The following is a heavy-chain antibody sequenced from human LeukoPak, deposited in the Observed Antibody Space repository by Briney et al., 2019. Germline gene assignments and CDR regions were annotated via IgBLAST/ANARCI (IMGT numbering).Heavy chain of an antibody. Sequence: PGGSLRLSCAASGFTFTSYGMSWVRQAPGKGLEWVSAISGSGGSTYYADSVKGRFTISRDNSKNTLYLQMNSLIPQDTAVYYFAKSSTMIVVGGPLVSDDAFDIWGQGKMVTVSS. V-gene: IGHV3-23*01. CDR2: ISGSGGST. D-gene: IGHD3-22*01. J-gene: IGHJ3*02. CDR3: AKSSTMIVVGGPLVSDDAFDI. CDR1: GFTFTSYG.